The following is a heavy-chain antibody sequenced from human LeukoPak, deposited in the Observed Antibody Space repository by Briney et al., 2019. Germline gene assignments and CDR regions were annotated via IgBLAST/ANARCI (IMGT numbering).Heavy chain of an antibody. CDR1: GFTFSSYG. CDR2: ITGRGEHI. V-gene: IGHV3-23*01. D-gene: IGHD3-22*01. J-gene: IGHJ4*02. Sequence: PGGTLRLSCTASGFTFSSYGMNWVRQAPGKGLEWVSGITGRGEHIFYAGSVKGRFTISRDNSKNTLYLQMNSLRAEDTAVYYCVRDYYDSSGYTLRANWGQGTLVTVSS. CDR3: VRDYYDSSGYTLRAN.